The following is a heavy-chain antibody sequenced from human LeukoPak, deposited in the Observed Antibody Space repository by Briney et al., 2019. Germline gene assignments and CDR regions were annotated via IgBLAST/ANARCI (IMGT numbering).Heavy chain of an antibody. Sequence: GASVKVSCKXSGYTFTGYYMHWVRQAPGQGLEWMGRINPNSGGTNYAQKFQGRVTMTRDTSISTAYMELSRLRSDDTAVYYCAARGYRYADPIGYWGQGTLVTVSS. J-gene: IGHJ4*02. V-gene: IGHV1-2*06. CDR3: AARGYRYADPIGY. CDR1: GYTFTGYY. D-gene: IGHD5-18*01. CDR2: INPNSGGT.